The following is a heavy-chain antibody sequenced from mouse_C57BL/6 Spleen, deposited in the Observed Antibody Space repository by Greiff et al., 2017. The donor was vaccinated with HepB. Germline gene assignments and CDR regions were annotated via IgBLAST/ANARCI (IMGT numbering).Heavy chain of an antibody. CDR3: ARSVYYYCTMPYYFDY. CDR2: IDPNSGGT. D-gene: IGHD1-1*01. V-gene: IGHV1-72*01. J-gene: IGHJ2*02. Sequence: VQLQQSGAELVKPGASVKLSCKASGYTFTSYWMHWVKQRPGRGLEWIGRIDPNSGGTKYNEKFKSKATLTVDKPSSTAYMQLCGLTSEDSAVHDCARSVYYYCTMPYYFDYWGQGTCLTVAS. CDR1: GYTFTSYW.